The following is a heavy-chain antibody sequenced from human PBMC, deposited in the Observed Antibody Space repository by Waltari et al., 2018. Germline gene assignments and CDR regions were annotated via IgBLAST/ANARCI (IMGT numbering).Heavy chain of an antibody. D-gene: IGHD3-3*01. CDR1: GFMFADYD. V-gene: IGHV3-49*03. CDR3: SRAGLNFYSPHFDS. Sequence: EVQLVESGGGLVQPGRSLRLACSASGFMFADYDMSWFLHVPGKGLEWVGFIRDKDHGGTTQYAASVKGRFTISRDDSKNIAYLHMNSLKTEDAATYYCSRAGLNFYSPHFDSWGQGTLVTVSS. CDR2: IRDKDHGGTT. J-gene: IGHJ4*02.